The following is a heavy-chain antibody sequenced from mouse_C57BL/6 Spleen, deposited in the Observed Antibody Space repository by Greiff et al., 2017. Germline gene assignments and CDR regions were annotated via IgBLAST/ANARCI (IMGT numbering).Heavy chain of an antibody. CDR3: ARTTGDAMDY. D-gene: IGHD1-1*01. CDR1: GYTFTSYW. Sequence: VQLQQPGAELVKPGASVKLSCKASGYTFTSYWMQWVKQRPGQGLEWIGEIDPSDSYTNYNQKFKGKATLTVDTSSSTAYMQLSSLTSEYSAVYYCARTTGDAMDYWGQGTSVTVSS. J-gene: IGHJ4*01. CDR2: IDPSDSYT. V-gene: IGHV1-50*01.